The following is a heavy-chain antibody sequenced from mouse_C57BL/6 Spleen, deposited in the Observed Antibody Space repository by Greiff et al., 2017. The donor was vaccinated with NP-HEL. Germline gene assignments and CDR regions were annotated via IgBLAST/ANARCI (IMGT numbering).Heavy chain of an antibody. Sequence: QVQLKESGAELVRPGSSVKLSCKASGYTFTSYWMHWVKQRPIQGLEWIGNIDPSDSETHYNQKFKDKATLTVDKSSSTAYMQLSSLTSEDSAVYYCARWYYGSSDWYFDVWGTGTTVTVSS. D-gene: IGHD1-1*01. CDR1: GYTFTSYW. CDR3: ARWYYGSSDWYFDV. J-gene: IGHJ1*03. V-gene: IGHV1-52*01. CDR2: IDPSDSET.